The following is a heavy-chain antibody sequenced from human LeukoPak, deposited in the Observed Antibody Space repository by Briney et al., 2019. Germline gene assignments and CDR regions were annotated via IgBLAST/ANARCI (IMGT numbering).Heavy chain of an antibody. V-gene: IGHV4-59*01. CDR3: ARDRDSSGWFDY. CDR1: GGSIRSYY. Sequence: SETLSLTCTVSGGSIRSYYWSWMRQPPGKGLEWIGDIYYSGSTNYNPSLRSRVTISADTSKNQFSLKLSSVTAADTAFYYCARDRDSSGWFDYWGQGALVTVSS. CDR2: IYYSGST. D-gene: IGHD6-19*01. J-gene: IGHJ4*02.